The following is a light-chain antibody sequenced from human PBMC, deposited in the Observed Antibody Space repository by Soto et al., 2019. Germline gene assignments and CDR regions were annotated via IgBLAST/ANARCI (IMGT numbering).Light chain of an antibody. J-gene: IGLJ2*01. CDR2: LNSDGSH. Sequence: QLVLTQSPSASASLGASVKLTCSLNSGHSSYAIAWHQQQSEKGPRYLMKLNSDGSHSKGDGIPDRFSGSSSGAERYLTISSLQSEDEADYYCQTWDTGIVVFGGGTKVTVL. V-gene: IGLV4-69*01. CDR1: SGHSSYA. CDR3: QTWDTGIVV.